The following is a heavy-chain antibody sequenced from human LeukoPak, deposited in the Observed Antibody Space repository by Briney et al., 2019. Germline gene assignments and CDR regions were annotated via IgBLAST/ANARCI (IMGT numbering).Heavy chain of an antibody. V-gene: IGHV3-74*01. CDR3: ARDWGGYGPTSHDY. D-gene: IGHD3-16*01. J-gene: IGHJ4*02. CDR2: ISSDGRNI. Sequence: GGSLRLSCAASGFTFSRYWMHWVRPDLEKGLVWVSRISSDGRNIIYADSVKGRFTISRDNAKNTLYLEMNSLRVEDTAVYYCARDWGGYGPTSHDYWGQGTLVTVSS. CDR1: GFTFSRYW.